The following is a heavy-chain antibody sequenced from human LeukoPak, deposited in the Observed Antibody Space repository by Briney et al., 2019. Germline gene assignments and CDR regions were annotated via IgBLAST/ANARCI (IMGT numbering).Heavy chain of an antibody. CDR1: GGSISSYY. J-gene: IGHJ2*01. V-gene: IGHV4-59*01. D-gene: IGHD5-18*01. Sequence: PSETLSLTCTVSGGSISSYYSSWFRQTPGKGPEWIGYIYYSGSTKYNPSLKSRVTISVDRSKNQFSLKLNSVTAADTAVYYCARYWGVQLWPHWYFDLWCRGSLVTVSS. CDR3: ARYWGVQLWPHWYFDL. CDR2: IYYSGST.